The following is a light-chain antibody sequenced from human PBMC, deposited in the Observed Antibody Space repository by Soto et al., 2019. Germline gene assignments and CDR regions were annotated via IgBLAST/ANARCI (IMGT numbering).Light chain of an antibody. CDR3: QQFNSYPIT. J-gene: IGKJ5*01. CDR1: QSISSW. V-gene: IGKV1-5*03. Sequence: DIQMTQSPSTLSASVGDRVTIICRASQSISSWLAWYQQKPGKVPKLLIYKASSLQTGVPSRFSGSGSGTEFTLTISGLQPDDFATYYCQQFNSYPITFGQGTRLEI. CDR2: KAS.